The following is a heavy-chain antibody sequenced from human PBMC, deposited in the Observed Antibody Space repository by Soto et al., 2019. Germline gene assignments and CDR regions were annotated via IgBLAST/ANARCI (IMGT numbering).Heavy chain of an antibody. V-gene: IGHV1-2*04. CDR1: GYTFTGYY. Sequence: GASVKVSCKASGYTFTGYYMHWVRQAPGQGLEWMGCINPNSGGTNYAQKFQGWVTMTRDTSISTAYMELSRLRSDDTAVYYCAKGLAAAGTLFDYGGQGTLVNVSS. CDR3: AKGLAAAGTLFDY. J-gene: IGHJ4*02. CDR2: INPNSGGT. D-gene: IGHD6-13*01.